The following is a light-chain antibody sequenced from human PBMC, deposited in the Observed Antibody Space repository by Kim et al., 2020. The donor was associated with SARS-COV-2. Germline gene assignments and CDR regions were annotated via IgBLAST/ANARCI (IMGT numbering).Light chain of an antibody. CDR2: RDN. V-gene: IGLV1-47*01. Sequence: QSVLTQPPSASGTPGQRVTISCSGSSSNIGINYLYWYQQVPGAAPKLVIYRDNQRPSGVPDRFSGSKSGTSASLAIRGLRSEDEADYYCAAWDNSLSGVLFGGGTQLTVL. CDR3: AAWDNSLSGVL. J-gene: IGLJ2*01. CDR1: SSNIGINY.